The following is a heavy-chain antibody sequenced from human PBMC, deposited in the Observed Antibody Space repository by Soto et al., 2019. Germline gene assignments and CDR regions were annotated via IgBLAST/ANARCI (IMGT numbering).Heavy chain of an antibody. CDR1: GDSVSSNSAG. Sequence: SETLSLTCVISGDSVSSNSAGWNWIRQSPSRGLEWLGRTYYRYKWYNEYAVSVKSRITINPDTSKNQISLQLNSVTPEDTAVYYCARDIDFGYWGRGTQVTVSS. J-gene: IGHJ4*02. CDR3: ARDIDFGY. V-gene: IGHV6-1*01. D-gene: IGHD3-3*01. CDR2: TYYRYKWYN.